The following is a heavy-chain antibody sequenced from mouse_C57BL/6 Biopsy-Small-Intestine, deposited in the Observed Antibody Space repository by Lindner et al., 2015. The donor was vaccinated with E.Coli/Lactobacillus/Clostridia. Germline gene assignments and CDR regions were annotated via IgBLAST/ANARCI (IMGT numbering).Heavy chain of an antibody. V-gene: IGHV1-42*01. CDR1: GYSFTGYY. CDR2: INSSTGGA. Sequence: VQLQESGPELVKSGASVKISCKASGYSFTGYYMNWVKQSPEKSLEWIGEINSSTGGATYNQKFRAKATLTVDKSSSTAYMQFKSLTSEDSAVYYCARREVYYFDYWGQGTTLTVSS. J-gene: IGHJ2*01. CDR3: ARREVYYFDY.